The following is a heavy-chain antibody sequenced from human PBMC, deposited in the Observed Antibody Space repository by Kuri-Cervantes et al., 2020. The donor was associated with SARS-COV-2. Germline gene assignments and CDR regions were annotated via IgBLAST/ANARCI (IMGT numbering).Heavy chain of an antibody. D-gene: IGHD5-18*01. J-gene: IGHJ5*02. CDR3: ARDLGIQLWVSPLDP. V-gene: IGHV4-38-2*02. CDR1: GGSISSGYY. CDR2: IYHSGST. Sequence: GSLRLSCTVSGGSISSGYYWGWIRQPPGKGLEWIGSIYHSGSTYYNPSLKSRVTISVDTSKNQFSLKLSSVTAADTAVYYCARDLGIQLWVSPLDPWGQGTLVTVS.